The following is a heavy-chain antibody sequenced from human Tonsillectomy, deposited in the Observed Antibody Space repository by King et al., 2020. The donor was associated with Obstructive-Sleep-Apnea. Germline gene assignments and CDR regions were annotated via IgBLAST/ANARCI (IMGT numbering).Heavy chain of an antibody. CDR3: AKEPVDTAMVRTFYYGLDV. CDR1: GFTFSNFG. V-gene: IGHV3-30*02. CDR2: VRYDGNNK. J-gene: IGHJ6*02. Sequence: QLVQSGGGVVQPGRSLRLSCAASGFTFSNFGMHWVRQAPGKGLEWVAFVRYDGNNKYYADSVKGRLTISRDNSKNTLYLQMNILRAEDTAVYYCAKEPVDTAMVRTFYYGLDVWGQGTTVTVSS. D-gene: IGHD5-18*01.